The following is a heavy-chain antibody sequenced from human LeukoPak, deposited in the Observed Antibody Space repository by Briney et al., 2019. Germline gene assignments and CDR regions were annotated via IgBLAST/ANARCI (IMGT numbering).Heavy chain of an antibody. J-gene: IGHJ4*02. V-gene: IGHV1-18*01. CDR3: ATEVWSGHYNI. Sequence: VASVKVSCKTSGYSCTRYGITWVRQAPEQGLEWMGWINPDSGNTNYAQKFHGRVTMTTHISAATAFMELRSLRSDDTAVYYCATEVWSGHYNIWGQGTLVTVSS. CDR1: GYSCTRYG. CDR2: INPDSGNT. D-gene: IGHD3-3*01.